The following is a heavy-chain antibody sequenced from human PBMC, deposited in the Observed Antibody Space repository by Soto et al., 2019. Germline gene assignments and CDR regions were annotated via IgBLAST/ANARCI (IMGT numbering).Heavy chain of an antibody. V-gene: IGHV1-2*02. Sequence: SVKVSCKASGYTFTGHYIHWVRQAPEQGPEWMGEIGPESGATRYSQKFQGRVTMTRDMSITTVYMELNNLSPDDTAVYYCGRGRSGQIVVFYWGQGTPVTVSS. D-gene: IGHD1-26*01. CDR3: GRGRSGQIVVFY. CDR2: IGPESGAT. CDR1: GYTFTGHY. J-gene: IGHJ4*02.